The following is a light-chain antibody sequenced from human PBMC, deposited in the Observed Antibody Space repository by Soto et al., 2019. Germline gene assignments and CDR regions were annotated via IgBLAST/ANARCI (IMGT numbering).Light chain of an antibody. J-gene: IGKJ5*01. V-gene: IGKV3D-11*02. Sequence: IVLTQSPGTLSLSPGERATLSCRASQSVTNYLAWYQQKPGQAPRLLIYGASFRATGIPDRFSGSGSGTDFTLTISSLEPEDFAVYYCQQRTNWQTTFGQGTRLEIK. CDR2: GAS. CDR3: QQRTNWQTT. CDR1: QSVTNY.